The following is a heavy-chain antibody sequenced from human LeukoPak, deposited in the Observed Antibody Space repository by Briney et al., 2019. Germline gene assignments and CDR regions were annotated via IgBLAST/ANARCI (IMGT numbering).Heavy chain of an antibody. J-gene: IGHJ4*02. Sequence: GGSLRLSCAASGFTFSSYGMTWVRQAPGKGLEWVSYISSSSSTIYYADSVKGRFTISRDNAKNSLYLQMNSLRAEDTAVYYCARDNAGIAAALDYWGQGTLVTVSS. CDR3: ARDNAGIAAALDY. D-gene: IGHD6-13*01. V-gene: IGHV3-48*04. CDR1: GFTFSSYG. CDR2: ISSSSSTI.